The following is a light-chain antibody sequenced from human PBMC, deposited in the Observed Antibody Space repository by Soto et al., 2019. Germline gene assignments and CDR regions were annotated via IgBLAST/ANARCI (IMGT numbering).Light chain of an antibody. J-gene: IGKJ5*01. CDR2: DAS. Sequence: EIVLIQSPATLSLSPGERATLSCRASQSVSSYLAWYQQKPGQAPRLLIYDASNRATGIPARFSGSGSGTDFTLTISSLEPEDFAVYYCQQRSNGPITFGQGTRLEIK. CDR1: QSVSSY. CDR3: QQRSNGPIT. V-gene: IGKV3-11*01.